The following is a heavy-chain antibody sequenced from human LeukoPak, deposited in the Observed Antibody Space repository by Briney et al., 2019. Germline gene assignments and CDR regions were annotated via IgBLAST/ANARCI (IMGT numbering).Heavy chain of an antibody. J-gene: IGHJ4*02. CDR1: GSSFTNYW. CDR3: ARRRDLYSGSYYPFDY. Sequence: GESLQISCKGSGSSFTNYWIGWVRQLPGKGLKWMGIIYPGDSDARYSPSFQGQVTISADKSISTAYLQWSSLKASDTAMYYCARRRDLYSGSYYPFDYWGQGTLVTVSS. D-gene: IGHD1-26*01. V-gene: IGHV5-51*01. CDR2: IYPGDSDA.